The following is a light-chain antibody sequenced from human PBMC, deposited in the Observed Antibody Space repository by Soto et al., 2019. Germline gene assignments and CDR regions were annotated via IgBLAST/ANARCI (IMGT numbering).Light chain of an antibody. Sequence: IQMTQSPSALSASVCDRVTITCRASQDIRNELGWYQQRPGKAPKLLIYAASTLQSGVPSRFSASGSGTDFTLTISSLQPEDFATYYCLQDYNYPRTFGPGTKVDIK. V-gene: IGKV1-6*01. CDR1: QDIRNE. J-gene: IGKJ1*01. CDR2: AAS. CDR3: LQDYNYPRT.